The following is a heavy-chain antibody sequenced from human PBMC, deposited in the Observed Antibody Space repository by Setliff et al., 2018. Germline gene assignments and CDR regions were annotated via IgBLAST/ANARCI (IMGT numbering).Heavy chain of an antibody. D-gene: IGHD6-19*01. CDR2: XXXXXXX. CDR3: AREQWLDPPGYYYMDV. J-gene: IGHJ6*03. Sequence: SETLSLTCTVSGGSISSYYWSWIRQPAGXXXXXXXXXXXXXXXXXXXXXXXXVTMSIDTSKNQFSLKLNSVTAADMAVYYCAREQWLDPPGYYYMDVWAKGTTVTVSS. V-gene: IGHV4-4*07. CDR1: GGSISSYY.